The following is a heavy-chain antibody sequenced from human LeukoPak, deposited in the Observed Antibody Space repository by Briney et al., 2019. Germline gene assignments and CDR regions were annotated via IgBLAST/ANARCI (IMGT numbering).Heavy chain of an antibody. V-gene: IGHV4-59*12. J-gene: IGHJ4*02. D-gene: IGHD3-9*01. CDR2: IYYSGST. Sequence: SETLSLTCTISGGSISSYYWSWIRQPPGKGLEWIGYIYYSGSTYYNPSLKSRVTISVDTSKNQFSLKLSSVTAADTAVYYCAHHIPQDDFDWSVAFDYWGQGTLVTVSS. CDR3: AHHIPQDDFDWSVAFDY. CDR1: GGSISSYY.